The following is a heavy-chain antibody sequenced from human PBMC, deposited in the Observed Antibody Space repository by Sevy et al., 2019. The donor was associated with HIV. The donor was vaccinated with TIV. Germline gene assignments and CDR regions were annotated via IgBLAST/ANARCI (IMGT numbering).Heavy chain of an antibody. J-gene: IGHJ6*02. CDR1: GGSFSGYY. CDR3: ARGPEMATPYYYYGMDV. Sequence: SETLSLTCAVYGGSFSGYYWSWIRQPPGKGLEWIGVINHSGSTNYNPSLKSRVTISVDTSKNQFSLKLSSVTAADTAVYYCARGPEMATPYYYYGMDVWGQGTAVTVSS. V-gene: IGHV4-34*01. CDR2: INHSGST. D-gene: IGHD5-12*01.